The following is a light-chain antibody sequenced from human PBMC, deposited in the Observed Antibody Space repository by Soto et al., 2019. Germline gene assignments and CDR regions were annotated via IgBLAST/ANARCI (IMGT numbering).Light chain of an antibody. J-gene: IGLJ2*01. CDR2: EDD. CDR1: SGSIGSNS. CDR3: QSYDTHTVV. Sequence: NFMLTQPHSVSESPGKTVTISCTRSSGSIGSNSVQWYQQRPGSAPTTVIYEDDQRPSGVPNRFAASIDRSSNSASLTISGLQTEDEADYYCQSYDTHTVVFGGGTKVTVL. V-gene: IGLV6-57*04.